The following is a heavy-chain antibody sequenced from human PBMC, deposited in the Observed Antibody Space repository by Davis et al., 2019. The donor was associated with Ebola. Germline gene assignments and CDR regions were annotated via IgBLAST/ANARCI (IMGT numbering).Heavy chain of an antibody. CDR1: GYTFTSYG. CDR3: ARDSGYSSGWYDAFDI. V-gene: IGHV1-18*01. J-gene: IGHJ3*02. CDR2: ISAYNGNT. Sequence: AASVKVSCKASGYTFTSYGISWVRQAPGQGLEWMRWISAYNGNTNYAQKLQGRVTMTTDTSTSTAYMELRSLRSDDTAVYYCARDSGYSSGWYDAFDIWGQGTMVTVSS. D-gene: IGHD6-19*01.